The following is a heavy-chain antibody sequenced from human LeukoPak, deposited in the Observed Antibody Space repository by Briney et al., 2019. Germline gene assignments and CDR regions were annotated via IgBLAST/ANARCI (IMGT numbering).Heavy chain of an antibody. V-gene: IGHV4-39*07. CDR2: IYYSGST. J-gene: IGHJ3*02. CDR1: GGSISSSSYY. D-gene: IGHD3-3*01. Sequence: SQTLSLTCTVSGGSISSSSYYWGWIRQPPGKGLEWIGSIYYSGSTYYNPSLKSRVTISVDTSKNQFSLKLSSVTAADTAVYYCARVGRQYYDFWSAHDAFDIWGQGTMVTVSS. CDR3: ARVGRQYYDFWSAHDAFDI.